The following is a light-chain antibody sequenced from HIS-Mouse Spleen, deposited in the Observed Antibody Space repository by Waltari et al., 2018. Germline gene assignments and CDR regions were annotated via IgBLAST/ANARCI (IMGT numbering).Light chain of an antibody. CDR1: ALPKKY. CDR2: EDS. J-gene: IGLJ2*01. CDR3: YSTDSSGNHRV. V-gene: IGLV3-10*01. Sequence: SYELTQPPSVSVSPGQTARITCPGDALPKKYAYWYQQKSGQAPVLVIYEDSKRPSGSRGRFAGSSSGTMATLTISGAQVEDEADYYCYSTDSSGNHRVFGGGTKLTVL.